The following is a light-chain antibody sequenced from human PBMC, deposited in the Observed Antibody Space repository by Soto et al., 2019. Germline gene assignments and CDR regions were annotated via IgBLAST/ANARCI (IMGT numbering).Light chain of an antibody. CDR1: NIDVCAYKP. V-gene: IGLV2-14*03. CDR3: SSSTTRGTRV. Sequence: QSVLTQPASVSGSPGQSITISCTGTNIDVCAYKPVSWYQHHPGKAPKLMIYDVSYRPSGVSNRFSGSQSGNTASLTISGLQPEDESDYYCSSSTTRGTRVFGTGTKVTVL. J-gene: IGLJ1*01. CDR2: DVS.